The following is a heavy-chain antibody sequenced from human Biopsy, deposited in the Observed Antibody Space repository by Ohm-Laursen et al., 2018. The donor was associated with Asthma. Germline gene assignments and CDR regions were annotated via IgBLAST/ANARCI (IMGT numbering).Heavy chain of an antibody. CDR1: GFTFSNYG. CDR3: AKDVFPGWELRRGPDY. J-gene: IGHJ4*02. D-gene: IGHD1-26*01. V-gene: IGHV3-30*18. Sequence: SLRLSCAASGFTFSNYGMHWVRQAPGKGLDWVAVISFDGSNKNYTDSVKGRFTISRDNSRNTMHLQMNGLRAEDTAVYYCAKDVFPGWELRRGPDYWGQGTLVTVSS. CDR2: ISFDGSNK.